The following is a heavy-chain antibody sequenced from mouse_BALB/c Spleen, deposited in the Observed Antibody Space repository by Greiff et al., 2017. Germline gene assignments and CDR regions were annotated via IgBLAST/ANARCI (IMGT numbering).Heavy chain of an antibody. J-gene: IGHJ4*01. CDR1: GYSITSDYA. CDR3: ARWDYGSSSSYAMDY. V-gene: IGHV3-2*02. Sequence: EVKLVESGPGLVKPSQSLSLTCTVTGYSITSDYAWNWIRQFPGNKLEWMGYISYSGSTSYNPSLKSRISITRDTSKNQFFLQLNSVTTEDTATYYCARWDYGSSSSYAMDYWGQGTSVTVSS. D-gene: IGHD1-1*01. CDR2: ISYSGST.